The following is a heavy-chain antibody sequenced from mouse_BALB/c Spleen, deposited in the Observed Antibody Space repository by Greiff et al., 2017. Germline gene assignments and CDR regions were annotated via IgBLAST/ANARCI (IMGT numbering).Heavy chain of an antibody. V-gene: IGHV2-9-2*01. Sequence: LVESGPGLVAPSQSLSITCTVSGFSLTSYDISWIRQPPGKGLEWLGVIWTGGGTNYNSAFMSRLSISKDNSTSQVFLKMHSLQTDDTAIYYCVRDLGGAYWGQGTLVTVSA. CDR1: GFSLTSYD. J-gene: IGHJ3*01. CDR2: IWTGGGT. CDR3: VRDLGGAY. D-gene: IGHD4-1*01.